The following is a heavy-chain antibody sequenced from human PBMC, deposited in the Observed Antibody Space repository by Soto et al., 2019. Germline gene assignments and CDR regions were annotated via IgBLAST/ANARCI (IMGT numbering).Heavy chain of an antibody. D-gene: IGHD2-15*01. J-gene: IGHJ3*02. CDR3: AKGRGARYCSGGSCYSDAFDI. V-gene: IGHV3-9*01. Sequence: SLRLSCAASGFTFDDYAMHWVRQAPVKGLEWVSGISWNSGSIGYADSVKGRFTISRDNAKNSLYLQMNSLRAEDTALYYCAKGRGARYCSGGSCYSDAFDIWGQGTMVTVSS. CDR1: GFTFDDYA. CDR2: ISWNSGSI.